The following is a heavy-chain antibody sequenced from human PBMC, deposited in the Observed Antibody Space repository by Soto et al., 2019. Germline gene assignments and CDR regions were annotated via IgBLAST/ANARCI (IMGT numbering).Heavy chain of an antibody. CDR2: ISSSGSTI. CDR1: GFTFSDYY. CDR3: ARDHRDQWLAPKEYYFDY. D-gene: IGHD6-19*01. Sequence: QVQLVESGGGLVKPGGSLRLSCAASGFTFSDYYMSWIRQAPGKGLEWVSYISSSGSTIYYADSVKGRFTISRDNAKNSLYLQMNSMRAEDTAVYYCARDHRDQWLAPKEYYFDYWGQGTLVTVSS. V-gene: IGHV3-11*01. J-gene: IGHJ4*02.